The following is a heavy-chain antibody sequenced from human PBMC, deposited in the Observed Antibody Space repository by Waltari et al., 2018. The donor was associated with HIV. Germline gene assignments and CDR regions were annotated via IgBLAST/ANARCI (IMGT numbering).Heavy chain of an antibody. Sequence: QVQLVQSGAEVKKPGASVKVSCMASGYTFTSYDIHWVRQPTRHWRDWVGHANGQGLEWMGWIKPNSGNTGYAQKFQGRGTMTRNTSISTAYMERSSLTSEDTAVYYCAISTAARTPWGQGTLITVSS. J-gene: IGHJ5*02. CDR3: AISTAARTP. V-gene: IGHV1-8*01. D-gene: IGHD6-6*01. CDR1: GYTFTSYD. CDR2: IKPNSGNT.